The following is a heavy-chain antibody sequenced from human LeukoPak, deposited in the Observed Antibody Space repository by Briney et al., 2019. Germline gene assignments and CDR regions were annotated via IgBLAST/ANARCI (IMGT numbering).Heavy chain of an antibody. CDR1: GFIFSSYA. J-gene: IGHJ6*04. CDR3: AACVVRGVIRTGAYYGMDV. Sequence: GGSLRLSCAASGFIFSSYAMHWVRQAPGKGLEWVAVISYDGSNKYYADSVKGRFTISRDNSKNTLYLQMNSLRTEDTAVYYCAACVVRGVIRTGAYYGMDVWGKGTTVTVSS. CDR2: ISYDGSNK. D-gene: IGHD3-10*01. V-gene: IGHV3-30*04.